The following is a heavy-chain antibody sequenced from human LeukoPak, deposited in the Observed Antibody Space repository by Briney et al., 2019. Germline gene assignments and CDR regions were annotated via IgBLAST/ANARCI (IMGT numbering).Heavy chain of an antibody. J-gene: IGHJ4*02. D-gene: IGHD3-3*01. CDR2: ISAYNGNT. V-gene: IGHV1-18*01. Sequence: ASVKVSCKASGYTFMNYPINWVRQAPGQGLEWMGWISAYNGNTNYARKLQGRATLTTDTSTNTAYMELRGLRFDDTAVYFCARGAYDFWSAYYSSGYFDYWGQGTLVTVSS. CDR3: ARGAYDFWSAYYSSGYFDY. CDR1: GYTFMNYP.